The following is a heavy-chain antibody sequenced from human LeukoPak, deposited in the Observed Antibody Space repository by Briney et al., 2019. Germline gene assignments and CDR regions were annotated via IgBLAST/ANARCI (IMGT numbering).Heavy chain of an antibody. Sequence: GASVKVSCKASGYTFTSYGINWVRQATGQGLEWMGWMNPNSGNTGYAQKFQGRVTMTRDTSISTAYMELSSLRSEDTAVYYCARVEYDYVWGSYHPRIDYWGQGTLVTVSS. CDR3: ARVEYDYVWGSYHPRIDY. J-gene: IGHJ4*02. V-gene: IGHV1-8*02. CDR2: MNPNSGNT. CDR1: GYTFTSYG. D-gene: IGHD3-16*02.